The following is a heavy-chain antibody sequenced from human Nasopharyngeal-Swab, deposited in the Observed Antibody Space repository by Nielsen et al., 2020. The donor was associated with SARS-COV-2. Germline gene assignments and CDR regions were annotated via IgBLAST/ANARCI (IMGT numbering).Heavy chain of an antibody. J-gene: IGHJ4*02. CDR1: GGSISSSSYY. V-gene: IGHV4-39*01. Sequence: SETLSLTCTVSGGSISSSSYYWGWIRQPPGKGLEWIGNIYYSGSTYYNPSLKSRVTISVDTSKNQFSLKLSSVTAADTAVYYCAPLGRHTIFGVVNDYWGQGTLVTVSS. CDR2: IYYSGST. CDR3: APLGRHTIFGVVNDY. D-gene: IGHD3-3*01.